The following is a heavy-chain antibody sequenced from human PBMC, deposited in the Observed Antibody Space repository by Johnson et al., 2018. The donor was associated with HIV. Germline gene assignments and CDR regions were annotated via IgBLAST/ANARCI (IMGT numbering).Heavy chain of an antibody. CDR3: ARGVDGAFDI. J-gene: IGHJ3*02. V-gene: IGHV3-30-3*01. D-gene: IGHD3-10*01. CDR1: GFTFSSYA. Sequence: QVQLVESGGGLVQPGGSLRLSCAASGFTFSSYAMHWVRQAPGKGLEWVAVISYDGSNKYYADSVKGRFTISRDNSKNTLYLQMNSLRAEDTAVYYCARGVDGAFDIWGQETMVTVSS. CDR2: ISYDGSNK.